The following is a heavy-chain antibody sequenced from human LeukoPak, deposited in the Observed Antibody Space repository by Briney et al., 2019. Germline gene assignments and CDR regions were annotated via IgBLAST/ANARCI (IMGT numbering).Heavy chain of an antibody. Sequence: SETLSLTCTVSGGSISSYYWSWIRQPPGKGLEWIGYTYYSGSTNYNPSLKSRVTISVDTSKNQFSLKLSSVTAADTAVCYCARDLRDCSGGSSRRGGYFDYWGQGTLVTVSS. J-gene: IGHJ4*02. CDR1: GGSISSYY. CDR3: ARDLRDCSGGSSRRGGYFDY. D-gene: IGHD2-15*01. V-gene: IGHV4-59*01. CDR2: TYYSGST.